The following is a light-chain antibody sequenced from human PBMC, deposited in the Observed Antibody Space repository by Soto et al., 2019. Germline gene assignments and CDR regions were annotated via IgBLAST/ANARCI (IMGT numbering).Light chain of an antibody. J-gene: IGKJ4*01. Sequence: EIVLTQSPATLSVSPGERATLSCRASQSVSSNLAWYRQKPGRTPRLLIYRASTRATGIPARFSGSGSGTEFTLTISSLQSEDFAVYYCQQYDNWPLTFGGGTNVEIK. V-gene: IGKV3-15*01. CDR3: QQYDNWPLT. CDR2: RAS. CDR1: QSVSSN.